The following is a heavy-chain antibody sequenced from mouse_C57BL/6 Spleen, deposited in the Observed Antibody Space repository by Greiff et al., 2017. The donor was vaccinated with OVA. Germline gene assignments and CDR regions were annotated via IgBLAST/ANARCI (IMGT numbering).Heavy chain of an antibody. Sequence: EVQLQESGPELVKPGASVKMSCKASGYTFTDYNMHWVKQSHGKSLEWIGYINPNNGGTSYNQKFKGKATLTVNKSSSTAYMELRSLTSEDSAVYYCARLEGAYDYDDYWGQGTTLTVSS. CDR2: INPNNGGT. D-gene: IGHD2-4*01. CDR3: ARLEGAYDYDDY. V-gene: IGHV1-22*01. J-gene: IGHJ2*01. CDR1: GYTFTDYN.